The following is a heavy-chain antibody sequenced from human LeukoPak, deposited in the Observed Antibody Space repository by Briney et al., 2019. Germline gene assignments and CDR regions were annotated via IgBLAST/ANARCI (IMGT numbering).Heavy chain of an antibody. Sequence: VASVKVSCKASGYTFTSYDINWVRQAPGQGLEWMGWMNPNSGNTGYAQKFQGRVTMTRNTSISTAYMELSSLRSEDTAVYYCARQGKVVVAAIDYWGQGTLVTVSS. D-gene: IGHD2-15*01. CDR3: ARQGKVVVAAIDY. CDR1: GYTFTSYD. J-gene: IGHJ4*02. CDR2: MNPNSGNT. V-gene: IGHV1-8*01.